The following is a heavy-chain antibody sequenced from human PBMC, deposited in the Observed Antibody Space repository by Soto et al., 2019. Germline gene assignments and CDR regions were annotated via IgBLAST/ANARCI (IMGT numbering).Heavy chain of an antibody. J-gene: IGHJ4*02. CDR3: AREGDGYCSSTSCYRGFDY. V-gene: IGHV1-18*04. CDR2: ISAYNGNT. CDR1: GYTFTSYG. D-gene: IGHD2-2*02. Sequence: QVQLVQSGAEVKKPGASVKVSCKASGYTFTSYGISWVRQAPGQGLEWMGWISAYNGNTNYAQKLQGIGTMTTDTSTSTAYMELRSLRSDDTAVYYCAREGDGYCSSTSCYRGFDYWGQGTLVTVSS.